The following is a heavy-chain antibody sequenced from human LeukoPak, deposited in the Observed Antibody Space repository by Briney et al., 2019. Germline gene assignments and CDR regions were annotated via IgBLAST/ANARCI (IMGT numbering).Heavy chain of an antibody. Sequence: APVNVSCKASGYTFTGYYMHWVRQAPGQGLEWMGWINPNSGGTNYAQKFQGWVTMTRDTSISTAYMELSRLRSDDTAVYYCARGADHYAFDIWGQGTMVTVSS. CDR2: INPNSGGT. CDR1: GYTFTGYY. J-gene: IGHJ3*02. CDR3: ARGADHYAFDI. D-gene: IGHD1-14*01. V-gene: IGHV1-2*04.